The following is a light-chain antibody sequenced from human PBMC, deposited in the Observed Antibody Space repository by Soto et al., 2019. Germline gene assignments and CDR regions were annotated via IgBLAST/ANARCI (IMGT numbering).Light chain of an antibody. CDR1: SSDVGSYNL. V-gene: IGLV2-23*01. CDR3: CSYAGSSTSVV. J-gene: IGLJ2*01. Sequence: QSALTQPASVSGSPGQSITISCTGTSSDVGSYNLVPWYQQHPGKAPKLMIYEGSKRPSGVSNHFSGSKSGNTASLTISGLQAEDEADYYCCSYAGSSTSVVFGGGTKLTVL. CDR2: EGS.